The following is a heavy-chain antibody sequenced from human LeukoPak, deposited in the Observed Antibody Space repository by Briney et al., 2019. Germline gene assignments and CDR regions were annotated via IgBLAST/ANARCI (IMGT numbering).Heavy chain of an antibody. Sequence: GGSLRLSCAASGFTFSNAWMSWVRQAPGKGLEWVGRIKIKADGGTTDYAAPVKGRFTISRDDSKNTLYLQMNSLKTEDTAVYYCTTTYYDFWSGSYYYYMDVWGKGTTVTVSS. CDR3: TTTYYDFWSGSYYYYMDV. J-gene: IGHJ6*03. CDR1: GFTFSNAW. D-gene: IGHD3-3*01. CDR2: IKIKADGGTT. V-gene: IGHV3-15*01.